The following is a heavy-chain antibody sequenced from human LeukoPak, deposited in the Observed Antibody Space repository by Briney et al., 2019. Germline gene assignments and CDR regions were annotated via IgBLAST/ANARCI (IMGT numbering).Heavy chain of an antibody. Sequence: SETLSLTCTVSGGSISSYYWNRIRQPAGKGLEWIGRIYTSGSTNYNPSLKSRVSMSVDTSKNQFSLKLSSVTAADTAVYYCARGKVVAGTPGQNSWDSWGQGTLVTVSS. D-gene: IGHD6-19*01. CDR1: GGSISSYY. CDR2: IYTSGST. J-gene: IGHJ4*02. CDR3: ARGKVVAGTPGQNSWDS. V-gene: IGHV4-4*07.